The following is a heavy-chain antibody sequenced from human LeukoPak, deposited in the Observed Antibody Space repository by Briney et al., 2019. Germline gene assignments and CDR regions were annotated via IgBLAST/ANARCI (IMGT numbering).Heavy chain of an antibody. CDR3: TTVSYFDWLSFDY. D-gene: IGHD3-9*01. V-gene: IGHV3-15*01. Sequence: GGSLRLSCAASGFTFSNAWMSWVRQAPGKGLEWVGRIKSKTDGGTTGYAAPVKGRFTISRDDSKNTLYLQMNSLKTEDTAVYYCTTVSYFDWLSFDYWGQGTLVTVSS. CDR1: GFTFSNAW. CDR2: IKSKTDGGTT. J-gene: IGHJ4*02.